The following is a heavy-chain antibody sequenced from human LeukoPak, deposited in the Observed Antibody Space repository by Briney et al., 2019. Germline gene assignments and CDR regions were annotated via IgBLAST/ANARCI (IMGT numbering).Heavy chain of an antibody. V-gene: IGHV3-7*01. CDR3: ARDSNYDFWSGYQYPSDY. Sequence: GGSLRLSCAASGFTFSSYWMSWFRQAPGKGLEWVANIKQDGSEKYYVDSVKGRFTISRDNAKNSLYLQMNSLRAEDTAVYYCARDSNYDFWSGYQYPSDYWGQGTLVTVSS. D-gene: IGHD3-3*01. CDR1: GFTFSSYW. J-gene: IGHJ4*02. CDR2: IKQDGSEK.